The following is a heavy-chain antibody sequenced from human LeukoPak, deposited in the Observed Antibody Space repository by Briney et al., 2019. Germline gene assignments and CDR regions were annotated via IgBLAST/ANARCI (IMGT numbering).Heavy chain of an antibody. V-gene: IGHV3-30-3*01. CDR3: AKVTAVAAPAPIDY. CDR2: TSYDGGNK. D-gene: IGHD6-19*01. CDR1: GFTFGSHT. J-gene: IGHJ4*02. Sequence: GRSLRLSCAASGFTFGSHTMHWVRQAPGKGLEWVAVTSYDGGNKYYADSVKGRFTISRDNSKNTLYLQLNSLRAEDTAVYYCAKVTAVAAPAPIDYWGQGTLVTVSS.